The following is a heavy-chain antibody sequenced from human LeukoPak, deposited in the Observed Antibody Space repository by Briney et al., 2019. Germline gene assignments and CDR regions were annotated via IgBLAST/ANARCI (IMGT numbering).Heavy chain of an antibody. CDR2: INHSGST. Sequence: SETLSLTCAVYGGSFSGYYWSWIRQPPGKGLEWIGEINHSGSTNYNPSLKSRVTISVDTSKNQFSLKLSSVTAADTAVYYCASTDSSSWENYYYYYMDVWGKGTTVTVSS. J-gene: IGHJ6*03. V-gene: IGHV4-34*01. CDR1: GGSFSGYY. CDR3: ASTDSSSWENYYYYYMDV. D-gene: IGHD6-13*01.